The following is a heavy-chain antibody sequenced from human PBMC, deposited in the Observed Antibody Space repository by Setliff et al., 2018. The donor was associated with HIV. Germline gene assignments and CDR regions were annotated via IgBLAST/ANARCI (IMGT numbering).Heavy chain of an antibody. J-gene: IGHJ4*02. CDR2: ISGSGGST. CDR3: ASIELAAMVPVDY. D-gene: IGHD5-18*01. Sequence: GGSLRLSCAASGLTFSTYPMSWVRQAPEKGLEWVSGISGSGGSTYYADSVKGRFTISRDNAKNSLFLQMNSLRAEDTAVYYCASIELAAMVPVDYWGQGTLVTVSS. CDR1: GLTFSTYP. V-gene: IGHV3-23*01.